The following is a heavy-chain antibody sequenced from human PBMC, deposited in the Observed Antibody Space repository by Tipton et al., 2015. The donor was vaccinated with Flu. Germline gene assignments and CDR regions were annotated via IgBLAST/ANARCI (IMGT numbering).Heavy chain of an antibody. Sequence: TLSLTCTVSGGSISSYYWSWIRQPPGKGLEWIGYIYYSGSTNYNPSLKSRVTISVDTSKNQFSLKLSSVTAADTAVYYCAREVHPDIVVVPAASAYYMDVWGKGTTVTVSS. CDR1: GGSISSYY. D-gene: IGHD2-2*01. CDR3: AREVHPDIVVVPAASAYYMDV. V-gene: IGHV4-59*01. J-gene: IGHJ6*03. CDR2: IYYSGST.